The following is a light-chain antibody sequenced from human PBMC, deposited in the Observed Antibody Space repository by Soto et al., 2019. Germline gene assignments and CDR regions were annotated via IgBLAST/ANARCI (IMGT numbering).Light chain of an antibody. CDR1: QSVSSN. Sequence: SAVAVSLYTGEISTLVGRAGQSVSSNLAWYQQKPGQATRLLIYGASTRATGTPARFTGSWSATEFTPTISIQPEDVTADCSPHPSTTPCTFGQGTKVDIK. CDR3: PHPSTTPCT. CDR2: GAS. J-gene: IGKJ1*01. V-gene: IGKV3-15*01.